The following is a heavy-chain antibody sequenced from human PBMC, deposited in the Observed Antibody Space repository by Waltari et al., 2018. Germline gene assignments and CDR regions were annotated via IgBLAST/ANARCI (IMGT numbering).Heavy chain of an antibody. J-gene: IGHJ4*02. V-gene: IGHV3-30*18. CDR1: GFTFSSYG. D-gene: IGHD2-15*01. CDR2: ISYDGSNK. Sequence: QVQLVESGGGVVQPGRSLRLSCAASGFTFSSYGMHWVRQAPGKGLEGVAVISYDGSNKYYADSVKGRFTISRDNSKNTLYLQMNSLRAEDTAVYYCAKDWAKAAENDYWGQGTLVTVSS. CDR3: AKDWAKAAENDY.